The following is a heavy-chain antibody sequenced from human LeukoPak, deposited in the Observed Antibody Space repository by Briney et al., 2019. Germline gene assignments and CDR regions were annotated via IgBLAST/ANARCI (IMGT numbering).Heavy chain of an antibody. Sequence: PGGSLRLSCAASGFTFSSYAMSWIRQPPGKGLEWIGEINHSGSTNYNPSLKSRVTISVDTSKNQFSLKLSSVTAADTAVYYCARATLAIFGVVSDYFDYWGQGTLVTVSS. V-gene: IGHV4-34*01. CDR1: GFTFSSYA. CDR2: INHSGST. J-gene: IGHJ4*02. CDR3: ARATLAIFGVVSDYFDY. D-gene: IGHD3-3*01.